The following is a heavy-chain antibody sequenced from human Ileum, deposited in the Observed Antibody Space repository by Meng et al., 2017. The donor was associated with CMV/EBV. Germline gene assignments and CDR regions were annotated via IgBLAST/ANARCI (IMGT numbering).Heavy chain of an antibody. J-gene: IGHJ4*02. D-gene: IGHD1-1*01. CDR3: AREMSRTGFFDY. Sequence: QLRESGPGLVEPSETLSLTCTVTGGSSGSGDYYWSWIRQPAGKGLEWIGRIHISGATNYNPSLKSRVTMSVDTSKNQFSLKVRSVTAADTAVYYCAREMSRTGFFDYWGQGNLVTVSS. CDR2: IHISGAT. V-gene: IGHV4-61*02. CDR1: GGSSGSGDYY.